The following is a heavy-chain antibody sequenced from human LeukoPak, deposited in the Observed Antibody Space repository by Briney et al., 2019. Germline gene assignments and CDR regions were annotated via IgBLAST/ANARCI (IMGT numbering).Heavy chain of an antibody. V-gene: IGHV1-46*01. Sequence: ASVKVSCKASGYTFTSNYIHWVRQAPGQGLEWMGMIYPRDGSTSYAQRFQGRVTVTRDTSTSTVHMKLSGLRSEDTAVYYCARDQEGFDYWGQGTLVTVSS. CDR3: ARDQEGFDY. CDR2: IYPRDGST. J-gene: IGHJ4*02. CDR1: GYTFTSNY.